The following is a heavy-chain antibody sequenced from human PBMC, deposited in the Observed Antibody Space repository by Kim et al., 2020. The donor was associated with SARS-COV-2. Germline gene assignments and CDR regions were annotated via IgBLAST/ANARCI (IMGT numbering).Heavy chain of an antibody. D-gene: IGHD3-16*02. Sequence: GGSLRLSCATSGFTFDNYAMTWVRQAPGKGLHWVSSIYGNGRTTFYADSVKGRFTISRDNSRNTLYLQMNSLTAEDTAIYYCAKGILISLNFDYWGQGILVTVSS. CDR3: AKGILISLNFDY. CDR1: GFTFDNYA. V-gene: IGHV3-23*01. CDR2: IYGNGRTT. J-gene: IGHJ4*02.